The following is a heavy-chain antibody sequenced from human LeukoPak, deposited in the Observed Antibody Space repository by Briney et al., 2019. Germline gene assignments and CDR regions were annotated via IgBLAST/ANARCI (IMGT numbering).Heavy chain of an antibody. CDR1: GGTFSSYA. CDR3: ASGNTIFNWFGP. J-gene: IGHJ5*02. CDR2: IIPIFGTA. D-gene: IGHD3-9*01. Sequence: SVKVSCKASGGTFSSYAISWVRQAPGQGLEWMGGIIPIFGTANYAQKFQGRVTITADESTSTAYMELSSLRSEDTAVYYCASGNTIFNWFGPWGQGTLVTVSS. V-gene: IGHV1-69*13.